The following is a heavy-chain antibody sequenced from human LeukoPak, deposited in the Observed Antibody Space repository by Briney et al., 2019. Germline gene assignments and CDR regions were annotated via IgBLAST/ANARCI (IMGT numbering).Heavy chain of an antibody. V-gene: IGHV3-30*02. Sequence: GGSLRLSCAASGFTFSSYEMNWVRQAPGKGLEWVAFIRHDGSDEYYAESVKGRFTISRDNSKNTLSLQMNSLRPEDTAVYYCARAHLSSSSTDYMDVWGKGTTVTVSS. CDR2: IRHDGSDE. CDR1: GFTFSSYE. D-gene: IGHD6-6*01. J-gene: IGHJ6*03. CDR3: ARAHLSSSSTDYMDV.